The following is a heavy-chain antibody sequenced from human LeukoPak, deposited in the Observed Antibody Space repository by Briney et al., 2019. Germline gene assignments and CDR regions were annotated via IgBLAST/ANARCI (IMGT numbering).Heavy chain of an antibody. CDR1: GGSISSYY. J-gene: IGHJ4*02. CDR3: ARVPPYSSSIDY. Sequence: NPSETLSPTCTVSGGSISSYYWSWIRQPPGKGLEWIGYIYYSGSTNYNPSLKSRVTISVDTSKNQFSLKLSSVTAADAAVYYCARVPPYSSSIDYWGQGTLVTVSS. D-gene: IGHD6-6*01. V-gene: IGHV4-59*01. CDR2: IYYSGST.